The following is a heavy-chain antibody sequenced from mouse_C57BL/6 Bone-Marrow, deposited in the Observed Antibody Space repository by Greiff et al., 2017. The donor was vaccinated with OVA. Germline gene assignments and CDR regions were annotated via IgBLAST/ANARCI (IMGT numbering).Heavy chain of an antibody. V-gene: IGHV14-4*01. D-gene: IGHD1-2*01. CDR3: TTPEIYGLDY. J-gene: IGHJ2*01. CDR2: IDPENGDT. Sequence: VQLQQSGAELVRPGASVKLSCTASGFNIKDDYMHWVKQRPEQGLEWIGWIDPENGDTEYASKFQGKATITADTSSNTAYLQLSSLTSEDTAVYYCTTPEIYGLDYWGQGTTLTVSS. CDR1: GFNIKDDY.